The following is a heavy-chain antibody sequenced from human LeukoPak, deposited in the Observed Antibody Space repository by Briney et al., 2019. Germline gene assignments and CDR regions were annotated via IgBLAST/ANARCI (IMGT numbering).Heavy chain of an antibody. Sequence: QPGGSLRLSCAASGFTFSNYWMHWVRQAPGKGLVWVSRITNDGSSTNYADSVKGRFTISRDNAKNTLYLQMNSLRAEDTAVYYCARGLVAGTWDWGQGTLVTVSS. D-gene: IGHD6-19*01. CDR3: ARGLVAGTWD. CDR2: ITNDGSST. J-gene: IGHJ4*02. CDR1: GFTFSNYW. V-gene: IGHV3-74*01.